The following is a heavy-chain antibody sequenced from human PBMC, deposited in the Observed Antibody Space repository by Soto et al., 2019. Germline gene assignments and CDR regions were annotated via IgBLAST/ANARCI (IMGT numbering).Heavy chain of an antibody. J-gene: IGHJ5*02. V-gene: IGHV4-39*01. CDR2: MYFSGIS. Sequence: PSETLSLTCAVSGDSISSRSFYWAWIRQPPGKGLEWMGSMYFSGISYYNPSLKSRVTISVDTSKNQFSLKLSSVTAADTAVYYCASHAGSGGGTTLYWFDPWGPGPLVTVPS. CDR3: ASHAGSGGGTTLYWFDP. D-gene: IGHD1-1*01. CDR1: GDSISSRSFY.